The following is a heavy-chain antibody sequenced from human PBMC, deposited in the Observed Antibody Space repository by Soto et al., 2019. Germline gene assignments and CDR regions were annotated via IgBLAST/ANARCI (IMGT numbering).Heavy chain of an antibody. CDR2: ISDSGGST. V-gene: IGHV3-23*01. J-gene: IGHJ4*02. Sequence: EVQLLESGGGLVQPGGSQRLSCVASDFTFSSYAMNWVRQAPGKGLEWVSGISDSGGSTYYADSVKGRFTISRDNSRSTLYLQMNNLRAEDTAVYYCAKAPSGSYYWTFDYWGQGTLVTVSS. CDR1: DFTFSSYA. CDR3: AKAPSGSYYWTFDY. D-gene: IGHD1-26*01.